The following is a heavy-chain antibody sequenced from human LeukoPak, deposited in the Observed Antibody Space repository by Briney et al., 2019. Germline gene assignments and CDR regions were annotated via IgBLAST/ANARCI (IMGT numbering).Heavy chain of an antibody. D-gene: IGHD1-1*01. V-gene: IGHV1-2*02. CDR1: GYTXTVXF. Sequence: ASVKVSCKASGYTXTVXFVHXVXXXXGXXXXXXXXXNPNSXGTNXAQKFQGRVTLTRDTSISTAYMELSRLSSDDTAVYYCARLATTLIPFDYWGQGTLVTVSS. CDR3: ARLATTLIPFDY. J-gene: IGHJ4*02. CDR2: XNPNSXGT.